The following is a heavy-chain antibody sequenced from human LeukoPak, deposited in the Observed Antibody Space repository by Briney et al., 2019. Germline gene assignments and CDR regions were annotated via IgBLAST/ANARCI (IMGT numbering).Heavy chain of an antibody. CDR2: ISSSSNYI. J-gene: IGHJ4*02. Sequence: GGSLRLSCAASGFTFSSYTMNWVRQAPGKGLEWVSSISSSSNYIYYADSVKGRFTISRDNAKNSLYLQMNSLRAEDTAVYYCARDRRTMTTCDYWGQGSLVTVSS. CDR1: GFTFSSYT. V-gene: IGHV3-21*01. D-gene: IGHD4-17*01. CDR3: ARDRRTMTTCDY.